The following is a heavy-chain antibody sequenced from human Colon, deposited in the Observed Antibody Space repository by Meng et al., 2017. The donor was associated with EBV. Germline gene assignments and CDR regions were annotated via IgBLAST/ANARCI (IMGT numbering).Heavy chain of an antibody. D-gene: IGHD4-17*01. CDR3: ASLYGDSSVWYLDL. CDR1: GGSISSGNHY. Sequence: QVQLPESGPELVKPSQTLSLTCTVSGGSISSGNHYWSWIRQHPGKGLEYIGYIYYSGSTYYNPSLKSRVIISVDTSKNQFSLRLNSVTAADTAVYYCASLYGDSSVWYLDLWGRGTLVTVSS. J-gene: IGHJ2*01. CDR2: IYYSGST. V-gene: IGHV4-31*03.